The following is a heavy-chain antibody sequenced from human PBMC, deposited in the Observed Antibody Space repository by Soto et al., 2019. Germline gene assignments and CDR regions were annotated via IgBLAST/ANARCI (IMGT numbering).Heavy chain of an antibody. J-gene: IGHJ4*02. CDR3: ARMPFYDSSGYPPDY. V-gene: IGHV1-18*01. CDR2: ISAYNGNT. Sequence: QVQLVQSGAGVNKPGASVKVSCKASGYTFTSYGTSWVRQAPGQGREWMGWISAYNGNTNYAQKLQGRVTMTTDTSTSTAYMELRSLRSDDTAVYYCARMPFYDSSGYPPDYWGQGTLVTVSS. D-gene: IGHD3-22*01. CDR1: GYTFTSYG.